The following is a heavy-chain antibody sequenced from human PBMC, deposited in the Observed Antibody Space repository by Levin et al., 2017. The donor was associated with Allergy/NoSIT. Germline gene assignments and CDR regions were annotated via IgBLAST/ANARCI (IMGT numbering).Heavy chain of an antibody. J-gene: IGHJ5*02. CDR1: GFTFSSYS. Sequence: GESLKISCAASGFTFSSYSMNWVRQAPGKGLEWVSSISSSSSYIYYADSVKGRFTISRDNAKNSLYLQMNSLRAEDTAVYYCARDEGYYDILTGRVNWFDPWGQGTLVTVSS. V-gene: IGHV3-21*01. CDR3: ARDEGYYDILTGRVNWFDP. CDR2: ISSSSSYI. D-gene: IGHD3-9*01.